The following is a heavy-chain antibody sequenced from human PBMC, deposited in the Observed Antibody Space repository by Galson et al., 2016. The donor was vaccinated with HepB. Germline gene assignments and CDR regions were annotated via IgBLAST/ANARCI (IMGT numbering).Heavy chain of an antibody. D-gene: IGHD3-22*01. V-gene: IGHV4-59*01. CDR3: AGAWDYYDSSEVYGLDV. CDR2: IYYNGST. CDR1: GGSIDSYY. Sequence: QVQLQESGPGLVKPSETLSLTCTVSGGSIDSYYWSWIRQPPGKGLEFIGYIYYNGSTNYNPSLKSRVTISLDTSMNDLSRKLGSGTHGGTDVYYCAGAWDYYDSSEVYGLDVWGQGTTVTVSS. J-gene: IGHJ6*02.